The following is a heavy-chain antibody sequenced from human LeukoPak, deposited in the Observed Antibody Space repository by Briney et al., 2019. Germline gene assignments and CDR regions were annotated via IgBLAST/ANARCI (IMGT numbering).Heavy chain of an antibody. CDR3: TRTYGATWDSHYFDS. CDR1: GFTFSSYA. J-gene: IGHJ4*02. Sequence: PGGSLRLFCAASGFTFSSYAMSWVRQAPGKGLEWVSAISGSGGSTYYADSVKGRFTISRDNSKNTLYLQMNSLKTEDTAVYFCTRTYGATWDSHYFDSWGQGTLVTVS. D-gene: IGHD3-16*01. V-gene: IGHV3-23*01. CDR2: ISGSGGST.